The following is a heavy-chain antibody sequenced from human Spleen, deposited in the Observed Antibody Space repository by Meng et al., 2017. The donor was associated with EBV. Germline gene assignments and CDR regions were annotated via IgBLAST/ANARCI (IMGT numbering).Heavy chain of an antibody. Sequence: QGQLQESGPGVGKPSGTLSLPCAVSSGSINSGYWWSWVRQPPGKGLEWIGEVYHDGTTNYSPSLKSRLTISVEKSMNQFSLKLTSVTAADTAVYYCARSPYSGSYYANFDYWGQGVLVTVSS. J-gene: IGHJ4*02. CDR2: VYHDGTT. CDR3: ARSPYSGSYYANFDY. V-gene: IGHV4-4*02. D-gene: IGHD1-26*01. CDR1: SGSINSGYW.